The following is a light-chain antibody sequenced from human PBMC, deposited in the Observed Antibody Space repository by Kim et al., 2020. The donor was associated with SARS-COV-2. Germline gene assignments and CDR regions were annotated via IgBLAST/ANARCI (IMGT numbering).Light chain of an antibody. CDR2: GAS. V-gene: IGKV3D-15*01. J-gene: IGKJ1*01. CDR1: QSVSNS. CDR3: QQSNDWPPLT. Sequence: PGERATLSSRASQSVSNSYVAWYKQKPGQAPRLLIDGASSRATGIPDRFSGSGSETDFTLTISSLQSEDFAVYYCQQSNDWPPLTFGQGTKVDIK.